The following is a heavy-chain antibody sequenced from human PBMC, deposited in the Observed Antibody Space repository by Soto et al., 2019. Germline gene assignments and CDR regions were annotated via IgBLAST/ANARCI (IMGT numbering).Heavy chain of an antibody. V-gene: IGHV1-8*02. CDR2: MNPNSGNT. J-gene: IGHJ4*02. Sequence: ASVKVSCKASGYTFNNYDIHWVRQAPGHGLEWMGWMNPNSGNTGYAQNFRGRVTMTQNTAIGTAYMELSSLRSDDTATYYCTRAYGAETFDYWGQGKLVTVSS. D-gene: IGHD3-10*01. CDR1: GYTFNNYD. CDR3: TRAYGAETFDY.